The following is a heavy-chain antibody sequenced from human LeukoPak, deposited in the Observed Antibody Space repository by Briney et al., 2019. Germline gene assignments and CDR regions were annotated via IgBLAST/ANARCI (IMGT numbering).Heavy chain of an antibody. J-gene: IGHJ4*02. CDR1: GGSISSYY. D-gene: IGHD6-13*01. V-gene: IGHV4-59*01. CDR3: ASPRCSWCPFDY. CDR2: IYYSGST. Sequence: SETLSLTCTVSGGSISSYYWSWIRQPPGKGLEWIGYIYYSGSTNYNPSLKSRVTISVDTSKNQFSLKLSSVTAADTAVYYCASPRCSWCPFDYWGQGTLVTVSS.